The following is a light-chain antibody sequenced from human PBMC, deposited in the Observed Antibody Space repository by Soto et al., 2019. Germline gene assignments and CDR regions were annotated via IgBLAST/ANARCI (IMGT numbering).Light chain of an antibody. V-gene: IGKV3-11*01. CDR1: QSVSID. J-gene: IGKJ3*01. CDR3: QQSSNWRFT. CDR2: DAS. Sequence: IVLTQSPATLSLSPGERATLSCRASQSVSIDLAGYQQKPGQAPRLLIYDASNRATGIPARFSGSGSGTDFTLTISGLEPEDFAVFYCQQSSNWRFTFGPGTKVDIK.